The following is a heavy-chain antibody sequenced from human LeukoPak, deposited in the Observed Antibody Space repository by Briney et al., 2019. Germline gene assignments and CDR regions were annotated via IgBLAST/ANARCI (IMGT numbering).Heavy chain of an antibody. D-gene: IGHD3-10*01. CDR1: GYTFTSYD. Sequence: ASVKVSCKASGYTFTSYDINWVRQATGQGLEWMGWMNPNSVNTGYAQKFQGRVTMTRNTSISTAYMELSSLRSEDTAVYYCAREYYYGSGSYSAWFDPWGQGTLVTVSS. J-gene: IGHJ5*02. V-gene: IGHV1-8*01. CDR2: MNPNSVNT. CDR3: AREYYYGSGSYSAWFDP.